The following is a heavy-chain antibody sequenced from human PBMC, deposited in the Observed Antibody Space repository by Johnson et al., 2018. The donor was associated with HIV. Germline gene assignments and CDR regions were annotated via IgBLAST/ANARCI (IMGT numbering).Heavy chain of an antibody. CDR1: GFSFSSYG. V-gene: IGHV3-33*06. D-gene: IGHD4-23*01. J-gene: IGHJ3*02. CDR3: AKSPGKDHGGNSGAFHI. CDR2: IWYDGSNE. Sequence: QVQLVESGGGVVQPGRSLRLSCAASGFSFSSYGMHWVRQAPGKGLEWVAVIWYDGSNENYADSVKGRFTISRDNSKNTLYLQMSSLRAEDTAVYYCAKSPGKDHGGNSGAFHIWGQGTMVTVSS.